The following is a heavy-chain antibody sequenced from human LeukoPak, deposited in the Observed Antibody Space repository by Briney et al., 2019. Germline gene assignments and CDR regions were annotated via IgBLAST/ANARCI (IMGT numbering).Heavy chain of an antibody. CDR2: IRSKANSYAT. Sequence: GGSLRLSCATSGFTFSVSAMHWVRQASGKGLEWVGRIRSKANSYATAYAASVKGRFTISRDDSKKTAYLQMNSLKTEDTAVYYCTSDFGDPPNWYFDLWGRGTLVTVSS. CDR1: GFTFSVSA. CDR3: TSDFGDPPNWYFDL. J-gene: IGHJ2*01. V-gene: IGHV3-73*01. D-gene: IGHD4-17*01.